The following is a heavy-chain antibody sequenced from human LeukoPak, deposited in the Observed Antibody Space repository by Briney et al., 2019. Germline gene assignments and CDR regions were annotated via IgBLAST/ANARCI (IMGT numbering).Heavy chain of an antibody. V-gene: IGHV3-21*01. Sequence: PGGSLRLSCAASGFTFDDYGMSWVRQAPGKGLEWVSSISSSSSYIYYADSVKGRFTISRDNAKNSLYLQMNSLRAEDTAVYSCARAGGSSWPFDHWGQGTLVTVSS. CDR3: ARAGGSSWPFDH. J-gene: IGHJ4*02. CDR2: ISSSSSYI. D-gene: IGHD6-13*01. CDR1: GFTFDDYG.